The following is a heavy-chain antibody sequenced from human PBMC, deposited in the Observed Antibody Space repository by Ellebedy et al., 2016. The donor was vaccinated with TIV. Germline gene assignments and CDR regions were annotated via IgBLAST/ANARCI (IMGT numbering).Heavy chain of an antibody. V-gene: IGHV1-69*04. CDR3: ARGGFEGSSGGSNFDY. CDR2: IIPILGIA. J-gene: IGHJ4*02. CDR1: GGTFSSYA. D-gene: IGHD2-15*01. Sequence: AASVKVSCKASGGTFSSYAISWVRQAPGQGLEWMGRIIPILGIANYAQKFQGRVTITADKSTSTAYMELSSLRSEDTAVYYCARGGFEGSSGGSNFDYWGQGTLVTVSS.